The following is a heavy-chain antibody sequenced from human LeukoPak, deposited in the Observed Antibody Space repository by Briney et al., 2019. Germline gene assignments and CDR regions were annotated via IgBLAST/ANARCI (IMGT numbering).Heavy chain of an antibody. V-gene: IGHV3-23*01. CDR2: ISGSGDNT. D-gene: IGHD5-18*01. Sequence: GGSLRLSCAASGFTFNNYAMHWVRQAPGKGLEWVSTISGSGDNTYYADSVKGRFTISRDNSKNTLYVQMNSLRAEDTAVYYCAKKRGSNYGDFDYWGQGTLVTVSS. CDR3: AKKRGSNYGDFDY. J-gene: IGHJ4*02. CDR1: GFTFNNYA.